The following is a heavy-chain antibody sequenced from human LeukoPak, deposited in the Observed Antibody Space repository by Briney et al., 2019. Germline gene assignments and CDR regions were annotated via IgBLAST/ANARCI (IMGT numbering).Heavy chain of an antibody. J-gene: IGHJ4*02. CDR3: ARGVIVGNFDY. V-gene: IGHV1-2*02. CDR2: INPNSGDT. CDR1: GYTFTGYY. D-gene: IGHD1-26*01. Sequence: ASVKVSCKASGYTFTGYYVHWVRQAPGQGLEWMGWINPNSGDTNYAQKFQGRVTMTSDTSISTAYMELSRLRSGDTAVYHCARGVIVGNFDYWGQGTLVTVSS.